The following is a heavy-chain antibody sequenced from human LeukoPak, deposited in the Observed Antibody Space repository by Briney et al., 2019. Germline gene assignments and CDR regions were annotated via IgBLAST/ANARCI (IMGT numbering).Heavy chain of an antibody. CDR2: IIPIFGTA. J-gene: IGHJ3*02. CDR1: GGTFSSYA. D-gene: IGHD5-24*01. V-gene: IGHV1-69*13. Sequence: SVKVSCKASGGTFSSYAISWVRQAPGQGLEWMGGIIPIFGTANYAQKFRGRVTITADESTSTAYMELSSLRSEDTAVYYCARGRSRDGYNRRPDDAFDIWGQGTMVTVSS. CDR3: ARGRSRDGYNRRPDDAFDI.